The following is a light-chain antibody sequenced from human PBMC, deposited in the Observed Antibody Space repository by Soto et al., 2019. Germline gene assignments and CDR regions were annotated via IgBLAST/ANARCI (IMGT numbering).Light chain of an antibody. J-gene: IGKJ2*01. CDR2: GAS. V-gene: IGKV3-20*01. CDR1: QSVSSSY. CDR3: QHYGTSSYT. Sequence: EIVLTQSPGTLSLSPGERATLSCRASQSVSSSYLAWYQQKPGQALRLLIYGASSRATGIPDRFSGSVSGTDFTLTISRLEPEDFAVYYCQHYGTSSYTFGQGTKVEVK.